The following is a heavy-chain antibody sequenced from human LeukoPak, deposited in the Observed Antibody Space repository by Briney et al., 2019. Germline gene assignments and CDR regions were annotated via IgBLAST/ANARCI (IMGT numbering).Heavy chain of an antibody. V-gene: IGHV3-23*01. CDR1: GFTFSSYA. D-gene: IGHD3-22*01. J-gene: IGHJ4*02. Sequence: PGGSLRLSCAASGFTFSSYAMSWVRQAPGKGLEWVSAISGSGGSTYYADSVKGRFTISRDNSKNTLYLQMNSLRAEDTALYYCAKGRASDYYDSAFGYWGQGTLVTVSS. CDR2: ISGSGGST. CDR3: AKGRASDYYDSAFGY.